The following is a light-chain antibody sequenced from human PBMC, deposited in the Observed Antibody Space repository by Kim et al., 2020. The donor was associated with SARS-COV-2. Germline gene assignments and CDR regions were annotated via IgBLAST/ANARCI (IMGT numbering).Light chain of an antibody. J-gene: IGKJ4*01. CDR3: EQHNSHPFT. CDR2: AAS. V-gene: IGKV1-17*01. Sequence: ASVRDRLTITCQESQGIRNDLGWYQQKTGQAPQRLIYAASTLQSGVPSRFSGSGSGTEFTLTISGLQPEDFATYYCEQHNSHPFTFGGGTKVDIK. CDR1: QGIRND.